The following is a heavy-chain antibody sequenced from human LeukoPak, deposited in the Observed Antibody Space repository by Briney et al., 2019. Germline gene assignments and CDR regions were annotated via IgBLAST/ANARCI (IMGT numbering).Heavy chain of an antibody. CDR2: MNPNSGNT. V-gene: IGHV1-8*02. CDR1: GYTFTSYY. D-gene: IGHD6-13*01. J-gene: IGHJ5*02. Sequence: ASVKVSCKASGYTFTSYYMHWVRQAPGQGLEWMGWMNPNSGNTGYAQKFQGRVTMTRNTSISTAYMELSSLRSEDTAVYYCARVRIIGQQLVHWFDPWGQGTLVTVSS. CDR3: ARVRIIGQQLVHWFDP.